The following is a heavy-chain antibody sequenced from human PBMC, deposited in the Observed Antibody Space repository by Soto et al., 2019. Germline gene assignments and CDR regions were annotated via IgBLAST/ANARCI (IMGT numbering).Heavy chain of an antibody. CDR2: IIPIFGTA. D-gene: IGHD3-10*01. Sequence: QVQLVQSGAEVKKPGSSVKVSCKASGGTFSSYAISWVRQAPGQGLEWMGGIIPIFGTANYAQKFQGRVTITADESTSTAYMELSSLRSEDTAVYYCARDRYGSGSYYFDYWGQGTLVTVSS. V-gene: IGHV1-69*01. CDR3: ARDRYGSGSYYFDY. CDR1: GGTFSSYA. J-gene: IGHJ4*02.